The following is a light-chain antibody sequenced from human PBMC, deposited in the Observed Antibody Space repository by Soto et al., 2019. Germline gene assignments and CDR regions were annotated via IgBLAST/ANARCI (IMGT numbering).Light chain of an antibody. CDR2: GAS. Sequence: EIVITQSPATLSVSPGERATLSCRASQSLSSNLAWYQQKPGQAPRLLIYGASTRATGIPARVSGSGSGTEFTLTISSLQSEDFAVYYCQQYNNWPLTFGGGTKVEIK. CDR1: QSLSSN. J-gene: IGKJ4*01. V-gene: IGKV3-15*01. CDR3: QQYNNWPLT.